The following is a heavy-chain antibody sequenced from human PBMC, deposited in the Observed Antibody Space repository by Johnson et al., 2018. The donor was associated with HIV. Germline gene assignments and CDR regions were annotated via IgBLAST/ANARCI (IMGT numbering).Heavy chain of an antibody. CDR1: GFTVSSNY. CDR2: IYSGGST. V-gene: IGHV3-53*01. Sequence: VQLVESGGGLIQPGGSLRLSCAASGFTVSSNYMSWVRQAPGKGLEWVSVIYSGGSTYYADSVKGRFTISRDNSENTLYVQMNNLRAEDTAVYYCARDNNLSSAFDIWGQGTMVTVSS. CDR3: ARDNNLSSAFDI. J-gene: IGHJ3*02. D-gene: IGHD2/OR15-2a*01.